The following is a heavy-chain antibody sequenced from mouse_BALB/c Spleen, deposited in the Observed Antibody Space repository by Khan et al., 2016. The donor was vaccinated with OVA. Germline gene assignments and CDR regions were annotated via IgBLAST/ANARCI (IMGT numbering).Heavy chain of an antibody. J-gene: IGHJ4*01. CDR1: GFSLTDYA. Sequence: VQLQESGPGLVAPSQSLSITCTVSGFSLTDYAVSWIRQPPGKGLEWLGVIWVSGSKYYNSVLKPRLSISKDNSKSQVFLKMNSLQTDDTARYFCARDPHYYSMDYWGQGTSVTVSS. CDR3: ARDPHYYSMDY. V-gene: IGHV2-6-5*01. CDR2: IWVSGSK.